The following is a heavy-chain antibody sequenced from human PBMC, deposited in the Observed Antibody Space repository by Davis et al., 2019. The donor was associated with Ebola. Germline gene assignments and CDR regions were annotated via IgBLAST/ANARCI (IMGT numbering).Heavy chain of an antibody. CDR3: ARDLDYHEGGGDFDAFDM. CDR2: ISGCGST. Sequence: PGGSLRLSCAASGFTFTSYSMTWVRQAPGKGLEWVSGISGCGSTYYADSVKGRFTFSRDNSKNTLYLQMNSLRAEDTAVYYCARDLDYHEGGGDFDAFDMWGQGTMVTVSS. J-gene: IGHJ3*02. D-gene: IGHD2-21*02. V-gene: IGHV3-23*01. CDR1: GFTFTSYS.